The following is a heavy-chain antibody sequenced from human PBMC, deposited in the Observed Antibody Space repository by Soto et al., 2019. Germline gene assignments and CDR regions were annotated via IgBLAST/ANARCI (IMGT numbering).Heavy chain of an antibody. CDR1: GFTFSSYW. V-gene: IGHV3-7*05. D-gene: IGHD2-21*02. CDR3: ARDGPSHIVVVTPYQDY. Sequence: EVQLVESGGGLVQPGGSLRLSCAASGFTFSSYWMSWVRQAPGKGLEWVANIKQDGSEKYYVDSVKGRFTISRDNAKNSLYLQMNSLRAEDTAVYYCARDGPSHIVVVTPYQDYWGQGTLVTVSS. J-gene: IGHJ4*02. CDR2: IKQDGSEK.